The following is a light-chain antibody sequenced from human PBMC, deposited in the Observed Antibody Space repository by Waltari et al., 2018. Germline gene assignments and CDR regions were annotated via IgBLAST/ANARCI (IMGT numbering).Light chain of an antibody. CDR3: QQYDRSVVT. V-gene: IGKV3-20*01. CDR2: AAS. Sequence: EIVLTQSPGTLSLSPGERVTLSCRASQYITGSWMTWYHQKPGQAPRLLIYAASTRAPGVPDRFSGSGSGTDFTLTISRLEPEDSALYYCQQYDRSVVTFGGGTKVEIK. CDR1: QYITGSW. J-gene: IGKJ4*01.